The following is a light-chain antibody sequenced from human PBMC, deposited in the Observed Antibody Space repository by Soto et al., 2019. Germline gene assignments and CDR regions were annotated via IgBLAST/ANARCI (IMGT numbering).Light chain of an antibody. CDR1: QSISSW. CDR2: DAS. CDR3: QQCNNYSLFS. Sequence: DIQMTQSPSTLSASVGDRVTITCRASQSISSWLDWYQQKPGKAPKLLIYDASSLKSGVPSRFSGSGSGTEFTLTIASLHPDDFATYYCQQCNNYSLFSFGPGTKVDI. J-gene: IGKJ3*01. V-gene: IGKV1-5*01.